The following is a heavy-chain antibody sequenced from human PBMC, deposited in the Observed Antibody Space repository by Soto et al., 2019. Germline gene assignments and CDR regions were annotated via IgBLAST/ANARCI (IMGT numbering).Heavy chain of an antibody. D-gene: IGHD6-19*01. CDR3: ARSYIAVAGNWFDP. V-gene: IGHV4-30-4*01. Sequence: PSETLSLTCTVSGGSISSGDYYWSWIRQPPGKGLEWIGYIYYSGSTYYNPSLKSRVTISVDTSKNQFSLKLSSVTAADTAVYYCARSYIAVAGNWFDPWGQGTLVTVSS. J-gene: IGHJ5*02. CDR1: GGSISSGDYY. CDR2: IYYSGST.